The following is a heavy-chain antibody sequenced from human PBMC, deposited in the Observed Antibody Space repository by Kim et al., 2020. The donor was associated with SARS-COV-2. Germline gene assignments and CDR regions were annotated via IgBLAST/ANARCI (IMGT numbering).Heavy chain of an antibody. CDR1: GGSFSGYY. J-gene: IGHJ3*02. CDR3: ASGHDYGGFWFPGNAFDI. Sequence: SETLSLTCAVYGGSFSGYYWSWIRQPPGKGLEWIGEINHSGSTNYNPSLKSRVTISVDTSKNQFSLKLSSVTAADTAVYYCASGHDYGGFWFPGNAFDI. V-gene: IGHV4-34*01. D-gene: IGHD4-17*01. CDR2: INHSGST.